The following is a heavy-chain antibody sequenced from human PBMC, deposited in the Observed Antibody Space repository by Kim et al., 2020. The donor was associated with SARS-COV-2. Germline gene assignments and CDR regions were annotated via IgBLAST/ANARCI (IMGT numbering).Heavy chain of an antibody. J-gene: IGHJ5*02. CDR2: INHSGST. V-gene: IGHV4-34*01. D-gene: IGHD3-10*01. CDR1: GGSFSGYY. CDR3: ARDYGSGSYYQESNWFDP. Sequence: SETLSLTCAVYGGSFSGYYWSWIRQPPGKGLEWIGEINHSGSTNYNPSLKSRVTISVDTSKNQFSLKLSSVTAADTAVYYCARDYGSGSYYQESNWFDPWGQGTLVTVSS.